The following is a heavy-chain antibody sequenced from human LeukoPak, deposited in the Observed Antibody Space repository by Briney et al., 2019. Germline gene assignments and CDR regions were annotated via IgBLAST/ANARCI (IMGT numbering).Heavy chain of an antibody. J-gene: IGHJ1*01. CDR1: GGSLSAYY. V-gene: IGHV4-34*01. CDR3: ARYLDYGGNSRVFQH. D-gene: IGHD4-23*01. Sequence: PSETLSLTCAVYGGSLSAYYWTWIRQPPGKGLEWIGEINHGGSTNYNPSLKSRVTISIDTSRNQFSLKLSSVTAADTAVYYCARYLDYGGNSRVFQHWGQGTLVTVSS. CDR2: INHGGST.